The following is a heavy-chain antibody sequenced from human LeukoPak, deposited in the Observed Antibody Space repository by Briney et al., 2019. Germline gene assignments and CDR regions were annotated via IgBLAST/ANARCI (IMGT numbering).Heavy chain of an antibody. CDR3: ARDREIFGVVIKAKYFDY. CDR1: GFTFSSYA. Sequence: GGSLRLSCAASGFTFSSYAMHWVRQAPGKGLEWVAVISYDGSNKYYADSVKGRFTISRDNSKNTPYLQMNSLRAEDTAVYYCARDREIFGVVIKAKYFDYWGQGTLVTVSS. D-gene: IGHD3-3*01. J-gene: IGHJ4*02. CDR2: ISYDGSNK. V-gene: IGHV3-30-3*01.